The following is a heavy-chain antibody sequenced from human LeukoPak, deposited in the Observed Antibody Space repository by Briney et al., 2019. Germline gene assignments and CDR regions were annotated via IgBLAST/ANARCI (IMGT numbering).Heavy chain of an antibody. J-gene: IGHJ4*02. CDR3: AKDLHWLGLKVIDY. CDR1: GFTISSYG. D-gene: IGHD6-19*01. CDR2: ISYDGSNK. Sequence: GGSLRLSCAASGFTISSYGMHWVCQARGKGLDWVAVISYDGSNKYYADSVKGRFTISRDNSKNTLYLQMNSLRAEDTTVYYCAKDLHWLGLKVIDYWGQGTLFTVSS. V-gene: IGHV3-30*18.